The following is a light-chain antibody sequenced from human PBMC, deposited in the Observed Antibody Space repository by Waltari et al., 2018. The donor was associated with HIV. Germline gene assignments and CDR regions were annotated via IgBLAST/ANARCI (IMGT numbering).Light chain of an antibody. J-gene: IGLJ3*02. CDR2: STN. CDR1: SSNIGSHT. V-gene: IGLV1-44*01. CDR3: ATWDDSLNGHV. Sequence: QSVLTQPPSASGTPGQRATISCSGTSSNIGSHTVDWYQQLPGAAPKLLVYSTNQRPSGVPDRVYGSKSGTSASLAISGLQSEDAADYFCATWDDSLNGHVFGGGTKLTV.